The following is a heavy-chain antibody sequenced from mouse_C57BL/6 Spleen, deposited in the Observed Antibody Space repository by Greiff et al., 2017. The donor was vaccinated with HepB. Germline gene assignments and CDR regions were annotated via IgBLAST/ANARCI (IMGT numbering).Heavy chain of an antibody. CDR2: IWAGGST. D-gene: IGHD1-3*01. V-gene: IGHV2-9*02. CDR3: GRLEDI. Sequence: QVQLKESGPGLVAPSQSLSIPCTVSGFSLTSYGVHWVRQPPGKGLECLGVIWAGGSTNYNSALMFRLSISKDNSKSQVFLKMKSLQTDTTAMYYCGRLEDIWGQGTTITVSS. CDR1: GFSLTSYG. J-gene: IGHJ2*01.